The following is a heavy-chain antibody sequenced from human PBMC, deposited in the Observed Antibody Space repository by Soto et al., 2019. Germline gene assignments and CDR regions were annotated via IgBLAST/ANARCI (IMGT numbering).Heavy chain of an antibody. CDR3: ARVSEDSSGYYYARDDAFDI. D-gene: IGHD3-22*01. CDR2: IYYSGST. J-gene: IGHJ3*02. CDR1: GGSISSGGYY. V-gene: IGHV4-31*03. Sequence: SETLSLTCTASGGSISSGGYYWSWIRQHPGKGMEWIGYIYYSGSTYYNPSLKSRVTISVDTSKNQFSLKLGSVTAADTAVYYCARVSEDSSGYYYARDDAFDIWGQGTMVTVSS.